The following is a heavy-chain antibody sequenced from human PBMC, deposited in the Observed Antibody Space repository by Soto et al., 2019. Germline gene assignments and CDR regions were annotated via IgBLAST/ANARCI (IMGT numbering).Heavy chain of an antibody. J-gene: IGHJ6*03. CDR3: ARVYQLELLPTYYYYYYMDV. D-gene: IGHD1-7*01. CDR1: GYTFTSYD. V-gene: IGHV1-8*01. CDR2: MNPNSGNT. Sequence: ASVKVSCKASGYTFTSYDINWVRQATGQGLEWMGWMNPNSGNTGYAQKFQGRVTMTRNTSISTAYMELSSLRSEDTAVYYCARVYQLELLPTYYYYYYMDVWGKGTTVTVSS.